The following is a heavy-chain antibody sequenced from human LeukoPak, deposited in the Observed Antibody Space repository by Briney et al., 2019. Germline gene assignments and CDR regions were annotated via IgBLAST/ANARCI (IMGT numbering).Heavy chain of an antibody. V-gene: IGHV3-30-3*01. D-gene: IGHD6-19*01. Sequence: PGGSLRLSCAASGFTFSSYAMHWVRQAPGKGLEWVAVISYDGSNKYYADSVKGRFTISRDNSKNTLYLQMNSLRAEDTAVYYCVWSGWLVWDYWGQGTLVTVSS. CDR2: ISYDGSNK. CDR3: VWSGWLVWDY. CDR1: GFTFSSYA. J-gene: IGHJ4*02.